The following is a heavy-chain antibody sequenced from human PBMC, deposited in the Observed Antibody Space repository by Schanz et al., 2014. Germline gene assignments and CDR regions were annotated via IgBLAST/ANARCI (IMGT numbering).Heavy chain of an antibody. CDR3: AKGSRSGSKVMDV. V-gene: IGHV3-9*01. CDR1: GFTFDKYA. Sequence: EVQLVESGGGLVQPGKSLRLSYAASGFTFDKYAMHWVRQAPGKGLEWVSNIPWNGAAIGYAGSVRGRFTISRDSAKNSLYLQMNSLRPEDTALYYCAKGSRSGSKVMDVWGKGTTVTVSS. J-gene: IGHJ6*03. CDR2: IPWNGAAI. D-gene: IGHD3-10*01.